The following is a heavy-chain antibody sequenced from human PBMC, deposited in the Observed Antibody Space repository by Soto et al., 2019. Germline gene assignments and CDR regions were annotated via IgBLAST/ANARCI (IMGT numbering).Heavy chain of an antibody. CDR3: ARLGGSYAVPHFDY. CDR2: IYYSGTTT. J-gene: IGHJ4*02. D-gene: IGHD1-26*01. Sequence: SETLYLTCTVSGGSISSYYWCWIRQPPGKGLEWIGYIYYSGTTTNYNPSLKSRVTLSVDTSKNQFSLKLSSVTAADTAVYYCARLGGSYAVPHFDYWGQGTLVTVSS. CDR1: GGSISSYY. V-gene: IGHV4-59*08.